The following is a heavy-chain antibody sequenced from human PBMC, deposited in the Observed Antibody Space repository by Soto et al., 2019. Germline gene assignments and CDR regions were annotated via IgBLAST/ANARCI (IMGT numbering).Heavy chain of an antibody. CDR2: MNPNSGNT. D-gene: IGHD6-13*01. V-gene: IGHV1-8*01. CDR1: GYTFTSYD. J-gene: IGHJ6*02. Sequence: SVKVSCKASGYTFTSYDINWVRQATGQGLEWMGWMNPNSGNTGYAQKFQGRVTMTRNTSISTAYMELSSLRSEDTAVYYCARFDGSSWSYYYYGMDVWGQGTTVTVSS. CDR3: ARFDGSSWSYYYYGMDV.